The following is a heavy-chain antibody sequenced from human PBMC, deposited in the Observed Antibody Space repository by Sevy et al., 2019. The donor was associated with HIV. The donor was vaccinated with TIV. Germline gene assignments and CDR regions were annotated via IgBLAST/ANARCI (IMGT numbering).Heavy chain of an antibody. J-gene: IGHJ4*02. CDR3: AKTLQKLPFHPHYFDY. Sequence: GESLKISCAASGFTLTSYTMNWVRQAPGKGLEWVASISATGGSTYYADSVKGRFTISRDVSNGTLYLQMNSLTAEDTAIFYCAKTLQKLPFHPHYFDYWGQGTLVTVSS. D-gene: IGHD2-21*02. CDR2: ISATGGST. V-gene: IGHV3-23*01. CDR1: GFTLTSYT.